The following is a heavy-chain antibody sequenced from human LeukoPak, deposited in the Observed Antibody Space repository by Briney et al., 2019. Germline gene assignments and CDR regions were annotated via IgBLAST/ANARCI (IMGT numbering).Heavy chain of an antibody. J-gene: IGHJ4*02. CDR3: ARNEVGGSYYFDY. D-gene: IGHD1-26*01. CDR1: GGTFSSYA. Sequence: SVKVSCKASGGTFSSYAISWVRQAPGQGLEWMGGIIPIFGTANYAQKFQGRVTITTDESTSTAYMELSSLRSEDTAVYYCARNEVGGSYYFDYWGQGTLVTVSS. V-gene: IGHV1-69*05. CDR2: IIPIFGTA.